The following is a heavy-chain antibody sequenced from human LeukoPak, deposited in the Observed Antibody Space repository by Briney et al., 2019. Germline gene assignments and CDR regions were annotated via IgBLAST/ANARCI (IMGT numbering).Heavy chain of an antibody. V-gene: IGHV3-74*01. CDR1: GFTFSSYW. J-gene: IGHJ5*02. D-gene: IGHD3-10*01. CDR3: ARDYYYGSGSYYNPNSRFDP. Sequence: GGSLRLSCAASGFTFSSYWMHWVRQAPGKGLVWVSRINSDGSSTSYADSVKGRFTISRDNAKNTLYLQMNSLRAEDTAVYYCARDYYYGSGSYYNPNSRFDPWGQGTLVTVSS. CDR2: INSDGSST.